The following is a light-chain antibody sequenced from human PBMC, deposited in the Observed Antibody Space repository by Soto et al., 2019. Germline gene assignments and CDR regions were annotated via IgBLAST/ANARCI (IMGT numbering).Light chain of an antibody. J-gene: IGKJ1*01. Sequence: DIQMTQSPSSLSASVGDRVTITCRASQSITSYVNWYQQKPGKAPILLIYAASSLQSGVPSRFSGSGSGTDFTLTISSLQPEDFATYYCQQIYSTPRTFGKGPKVDIK. CDR3: QQIYSTPRT. CDR2: AAS. V-gene: IGKV1-39*01. CDR1: QSITSY.